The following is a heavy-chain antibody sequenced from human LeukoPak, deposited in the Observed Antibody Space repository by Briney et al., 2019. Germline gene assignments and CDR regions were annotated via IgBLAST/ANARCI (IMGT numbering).Heavy chain of an antibody. V-gene: IGHV4-30-2*01. D-gene: IGHD6-25*01. Sequence: SQTLSLTCAVSRGSISSGGHSWSWIRQPPGKGLEWIGYSYHSGSTYYNPSLKSRVTISVDRSKNQFSLKLSSVTAADTAVYYCARGGYGGLFDYWGQGTLVSVSS. CDR2: SYHSGST. J-gene: IGHJ4*02. CDR1: RGSISSGGHS. CDR3: ARGGYGGLFDY.